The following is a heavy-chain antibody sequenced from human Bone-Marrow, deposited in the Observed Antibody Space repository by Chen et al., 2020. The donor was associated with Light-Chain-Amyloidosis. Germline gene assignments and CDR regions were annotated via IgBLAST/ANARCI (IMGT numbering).Heavy chain of an antibody. J-gene: IGHJ2*01. CDR1: GLLFNTYA. CDR3: ARDRPKLGVWYFDL. CDR2: VWYDGSKK. V-gene: IGHV3-33*01. Sequence: QVQLVESGGGAVQHGKSLRLSCAGSGLLFNTYAMHWVRQAPGKGLEWVATVWYDGSKKQYGDSVKGRFTISRDNSKNTIYLQMNNLTVEDTAVYFCARDRPKLGVWYFDLWGRGTLLTVSS. D-gene: IGHD7-27*01.